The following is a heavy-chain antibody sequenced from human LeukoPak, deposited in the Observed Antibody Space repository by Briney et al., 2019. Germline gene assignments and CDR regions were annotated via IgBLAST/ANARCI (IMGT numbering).Heavy chain of an antibody. J-gene: IGHJ3*02. CDR1: GGSFSGYY. CDR2: INHSGST. V-gene: IGHV4-34*01. Sequence: PSETLSLTCAVYGGSFSGYYWSWIRQPPGKGLEWIGEINHSGSTNYNPSLKSRVTISVDTSKNQFSLKLSSVTATDTAVYYCEIVSSDAFVICGQRTLGTVSS. CDR3: EIVSSDAFVI.